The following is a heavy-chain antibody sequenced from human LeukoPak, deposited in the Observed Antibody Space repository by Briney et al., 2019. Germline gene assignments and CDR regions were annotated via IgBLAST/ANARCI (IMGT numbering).Heavy chain of an antibody. CDR3: ARGDVLRYFDWLSNAFDI. D-gene: IGHD3-9*01. CDR2: ISAYNGNT. V-gene: IGHV1-18*01. Sequence: ASVKVSCKASGCTFTSYGTSWVRQAPGQGLEWMGWISAYNGNTNYAQKLQGRVTMTTDTSTSTAYMELRSLRSDDTAVYYCARGDVLRYFDWLSNAFDIWGQGTMVTVSS. CDR1: GCTFTSYG. J-gene: IGHJ3*02.